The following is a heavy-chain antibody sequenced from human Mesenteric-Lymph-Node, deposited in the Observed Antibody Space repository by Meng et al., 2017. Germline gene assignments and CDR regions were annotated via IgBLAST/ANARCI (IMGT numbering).Heavy chain of an antibody. CDR1: GYSFTSYW. J-gene: IGHJ3*02. D-gene: IGHD2-15*01. CDR3: ARRGGTGLIGYCSGGSCYGDAFDI. V-gene: IGHV5-51*01. CDR2: IYPGDSDT. Sequence: GESLKISCKGSGYSFTSYWIGWVRQMPGKGLEWMGIIYPGDSDTRYSPSFQGQVTISADKSISTAYLQWSSLKASDTAMYYCARRGGTGLIGYCSGGSCYGDAFDIWGQGTMVTVSS.